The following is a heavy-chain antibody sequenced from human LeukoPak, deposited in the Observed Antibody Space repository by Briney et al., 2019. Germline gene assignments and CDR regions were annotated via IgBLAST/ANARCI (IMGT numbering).Heavy chain of an antibody. D-gene: IGHD3-10*01. V-gene: IGHV3-23*01. CDR2: ISGSGGGT. J-gene: IGHJ4*02. Sequence: GGSLRLSCAASGFTFSNYAMSWVRQAPGKGLECVSAISGSGGGTYYADSVKGRFTISRDNAKNSLYLQMNSLRAEDTAVYYCASSFGATRGYWGQGTLVTVSS. CDR3: ASSFGATRGY. CDR1: GFTFSNYA.